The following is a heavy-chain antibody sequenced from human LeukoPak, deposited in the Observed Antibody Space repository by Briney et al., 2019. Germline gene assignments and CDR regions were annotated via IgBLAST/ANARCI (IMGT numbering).Heavy chain of an antibody. CDR3: ARVITMVRGVIAVVTAIHPPDY. V-gene: IGHV1-18*04. Sequence: ASVTVSCKASGYTCTSYGISWVRQAPGQGLEWMGWISAYNGNTNYAQKLQGRVTMTTDTSTSTAYMELRSLRSDDTAVYYCARVITMVRGVIAVVTAIHPPDYWGQGTLVTVSS. CDR2: ISAYNGNT. J-gene: IGHJ4*02. CDR1: GYTCTSYG. D-gene: IGHD3-10*01.